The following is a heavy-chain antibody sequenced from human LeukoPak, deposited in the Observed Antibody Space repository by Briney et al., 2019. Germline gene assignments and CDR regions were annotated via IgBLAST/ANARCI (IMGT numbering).Heavy chain of an antibody. D-gene: IGHD4-23*01. J-gene: IGHJ4*02. V-gene: IGHV3-30*02. Sequence: GGSLRLSCAASGFSFSNYGMHWVRQAPGKGLEGVAFIRYDESKTYYADSVRGRFTISRDNSKNTLYLQMNSLRVEDTAIYYCAKGYGGSHFDYWGQGALVAVSS. CDR3: AKGYGGSHFDY. CDR1: GFSFSNYG. CDR2: IRYDESKT.